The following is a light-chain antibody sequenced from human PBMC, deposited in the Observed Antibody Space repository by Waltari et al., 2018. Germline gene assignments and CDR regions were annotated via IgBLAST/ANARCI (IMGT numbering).Light chain of an antibody. CDR1: SGTIARNY. CDR2: EDN. V-gene: IGLV6-57*03. Sequence: NFMLTQPHSVSESPGKTVTTSCTRSSGTIARNYRQWHQQRPGSAPTTVIYEDNQRPSGVPDRFSGSIDSSSNSASLTISGLKTEDEADYYCQSYDSSPSWVFGGGTKLTVL. CDR3: QSYDSSPSWV. J-gene: IGLJ3*02.